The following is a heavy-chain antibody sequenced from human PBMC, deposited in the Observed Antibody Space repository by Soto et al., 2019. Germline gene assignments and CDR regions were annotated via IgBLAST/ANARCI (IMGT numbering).Heavy chain of an antibody. CDR1: GYTFTSYA. D-gene: IGHD3-10*01. J-gene: IGHJ5*02. CDR3: ARDIIWFGEFKHGFDP. Sequence: QVQLVQSGAEVKKPGASVKVSCKASGYTFTSYAMHWVRQAPGQRLEWMGWINAGNGNTKYSQKFQGRVTITRDTSASTAYRELSSLRSEDTAVYYCARDIIWFGEFKHGFDPWGQGTLVTVSS. CDR2: INAGNGNT. V-gene: IGHV1-3*01.